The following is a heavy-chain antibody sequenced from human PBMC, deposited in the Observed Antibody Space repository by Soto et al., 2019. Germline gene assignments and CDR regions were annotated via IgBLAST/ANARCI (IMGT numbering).Heavy chain of an antibody. D-gene: IGHD2-2*01. CDR3: AKDYLGNSNAFDI. CDR1: GFTFSNFG. CDR2: VSYDGTKK. J-gene: IGHJ3*02. V-gene: IGHV3-30*18. Sequence: GGSLRLSCAASGFTFSNFGMHWVRQAPGKGLEWVASVSYDGTKKHSADSVKGRFTISRDSSKNTLYLQMSSLRAGDTAVYYCAKDYLGNSNAFDIWGRGTMVT.